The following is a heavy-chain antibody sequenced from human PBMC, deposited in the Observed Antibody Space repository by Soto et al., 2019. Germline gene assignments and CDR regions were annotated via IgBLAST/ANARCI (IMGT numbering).Heavy chain of an antibody. V-gene: IGHV3-13*01. D-gene: IGHD6-13*01. CDR2: IGTAGDT. J-gene: IGHJ6*02. Sequence: EVQLVESGGGLVQPGGSLRLSCAASGFTFSSYDMHWVRQATGKSLEWVSAIGTAGDTYYPGSVKGRFTISRENAKNSLYLQMNSLRAGDTAVYYCARDMRAAAGLVSYGMDVWGQGTTVTVSS. CDR3: ARDMRAAAGLVSYGMDV. CDR1: GFTFSSYD.